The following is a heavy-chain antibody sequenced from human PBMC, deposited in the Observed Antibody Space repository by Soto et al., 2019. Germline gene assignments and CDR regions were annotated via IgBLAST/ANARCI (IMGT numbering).Heavy chain of an antibody. D-gene: IGHD6-6*01. CDR3: ARGQQLVANWLDP. V-gene: IGHV3-11*01. J-gene: IGHJ5*02. CDR1: GFPFSDSY. Sequence: PWGALLISCASSGFPFSDSYMDWIRQAPGKGLEEIATISSTGSTPYYADSVNGRFTISRDNAQNSLYLEMNNLRAEDTAVYYCARGQQLVANWLDPWGQGILVTVSS. CDR2: ISSTGSTP.